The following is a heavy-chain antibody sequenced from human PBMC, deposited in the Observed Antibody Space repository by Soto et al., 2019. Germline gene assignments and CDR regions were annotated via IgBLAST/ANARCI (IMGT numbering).Heavy chain of an antibody. CDR3: AKRALDVWGSYRTGRNFDL. CDR2: ISGSGGST. J-gene: IGHJ4*02. V-gene: IGHV3-23*01. CDR1: GFTFSSYA. Sequence: GGSLRLSCAASGFTFSSYAMSWVRQAPGKGLEWVSAISGSGGSTYCADSVKGRFTISRDNSKNTLYLQMNSLRAEDTAVYYCAKRALDVWGSYRTGRNFDLCGQGTLVTVYS. D-gene: IGHD3-16*02.